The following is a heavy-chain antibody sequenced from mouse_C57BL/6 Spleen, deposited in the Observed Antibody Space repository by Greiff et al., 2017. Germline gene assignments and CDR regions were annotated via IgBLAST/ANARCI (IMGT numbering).Heavy chain of an antibody. Sequence: VKLQQPGAELVKPGASVKLSCKASGYTFTSYWMQWVKQRPGQGLEWIGEIDPSDSYTNYNQKFKGKATLTVDTSSSTAYMQLSSLTSEDSAVYYCARSLYYGSRKGAMDYWGQGTSFTVSS. V-gene: IGHV1-50*01. D-gene: IGHD1-1*01. CDR3: ARSLYYGSRKGAMDY. J-gene: IGHJ4*01. CDR2: IDPSDSYT. CDR1: GYTFTSYW.